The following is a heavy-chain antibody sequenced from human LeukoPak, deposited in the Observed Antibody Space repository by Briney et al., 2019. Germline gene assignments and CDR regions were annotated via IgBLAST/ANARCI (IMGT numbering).Heavy chain of an antibody. CDR2: ISCYNGDT. D-gene: IGHD6-6*01. V-gene: IGHV1-18*01. CDR1: GYTFSRHG. J-gene: IGHJ6*03. Sequence: ASVKVSCKASGYTFSRHGISWVRQAPGQGLEWMGWISCYNGDTNYAQKFQGRVTITTDESTSTAYMELSSLRSEDTAVYYCARSGGEQLVPSPYYYYYYMDVWGKGTTVTVSS. CDR3: ARSGGEQLVPSPYYYYYYMDV.